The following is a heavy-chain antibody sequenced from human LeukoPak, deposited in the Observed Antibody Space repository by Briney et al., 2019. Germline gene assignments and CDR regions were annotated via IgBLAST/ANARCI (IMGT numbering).Heavy chain of an antibody. CDR2: TSGSGGST. CDR1: GFTFSSYA. CDR3: AKDGQGGSTAFDY. D-gene: IGHD5-12*01. Sequence: PGGSLRLSCAASGFTFSSYAMSWVRQAPGKGLEWVSATSGSGGSTYYADSVKGRFTISRDNSKNTLYLQMNSLRAEDTAVYYCAKDGQGGSTAFDYWGQGTLVTVSS. J-gene: IGHJ4*02. V-gene: IGHV3-23*01.